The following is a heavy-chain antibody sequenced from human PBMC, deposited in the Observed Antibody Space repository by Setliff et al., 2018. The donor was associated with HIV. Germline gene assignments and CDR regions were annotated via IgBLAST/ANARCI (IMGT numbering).Heavy chain of an antibody. J-gene: IGHJ3*02. CDR1: GYSFITYW. D-gene: IGHD3-16*01. CDR3: ARFYGSYDVGGFDI. CDR2: MNPDGSNT. Sequence: GESLKISCKGSGYSFITYWIGWVRQRPGKGLEWMGIMNPDGSNTRYSPSFQGQVTISVDESISTAYLQWSSLKAPDTAFYYCARFYGSYDVGGFDIWGQGTKVTVSS. V-gene: IGHV5-51*01.